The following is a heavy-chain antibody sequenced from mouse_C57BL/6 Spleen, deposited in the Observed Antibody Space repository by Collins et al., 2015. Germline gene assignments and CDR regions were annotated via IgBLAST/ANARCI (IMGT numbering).Heavy chain of an antibody. CDR1: GYSITSGYY. V-gene: IGHV3-6*02. J-gene: IGHJ4*01. CDR3: ARGMITTAMDY. Sequence: DVQLQESGPGLVKPSQSLSLTCSVTGYSITSGYYWNWIRQFPGNKLEWMGYISYDGSNNYNPSLKNRISITHDTSKNQFFLKLNSVTTEDTATYYCARGMITTAMDYWGQGTSVTVSS. CDR2: ISYDGSN. D-gene: IGHD2-4*01.